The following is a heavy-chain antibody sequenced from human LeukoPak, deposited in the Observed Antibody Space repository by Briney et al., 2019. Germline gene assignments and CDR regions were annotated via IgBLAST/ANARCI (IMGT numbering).Heavy chain of an antibody. Sequence: GASVKVSCKASGYTFTSYYMHWVRQAPGQGLEWMGIINPSGGSTSYAQKFQGRVTMTRDMSTSTVYMELSSLRSEDTAVYYCARRVRYYYGSGSYYEYYFDYWGQGTLVTVSS. V-gene: IGHV1-46*01. J-gene: IGHJ4*02. D-gene: IGHD3-10*01. CDR2: INPSGGST. CDR1: GYTFTSYY. CDR3: ARRVRYYYGSGSYYEYYFDY.